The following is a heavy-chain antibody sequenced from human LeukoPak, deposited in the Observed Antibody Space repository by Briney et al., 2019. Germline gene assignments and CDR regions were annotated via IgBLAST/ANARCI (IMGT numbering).Heavy chain of an antibody. D-gene: IGHD2-2*01. CDR1: GYTFTSYY. V-gene: IGHV1-46*01. CDR2: INPSDGST. Sequence: ASVKVSCKASGYTFTSYYMHWVRQAPGQGLEWMGIINPSDGSTSYAQKFQGRVTMTRDTSTSTVYMELSSLRSEDTAVYYCAREAVVVPAAIPGTSQDAFDIWGQGTMVTVSS. J-gene: IGHJ3*02. CDR3: AREAVVVPAAIPGTSQDAFDI.